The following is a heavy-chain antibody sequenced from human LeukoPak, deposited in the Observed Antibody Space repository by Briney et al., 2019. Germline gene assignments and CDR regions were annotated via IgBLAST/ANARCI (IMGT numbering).Heavy chain of an antibody. J-gene: IGHJ4*02. D-gene: IGHD2-21*02. CDR1: GYTFTSYY. CDR3: AREVGRVTHAYYFDY. Sequence: ASVKVSCKASGYTFTSYYMHWVRQAPGQGLEWMGIINPSGGSTSYAQKFQGRVTMTRDTSTSTVYMELSSLRSEDTAVYYCAREVGRVTHAYYFDYWGQGTLVTVSS. V-gene: IGHV1-46*01. CDR2: INPSGGST.